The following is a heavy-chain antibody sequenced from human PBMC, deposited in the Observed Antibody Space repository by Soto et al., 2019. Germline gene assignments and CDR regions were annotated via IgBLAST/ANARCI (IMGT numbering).Heavy chain of an antibody. CDR3: LKDGDNTGYYFTYYFDH. CDR1: CFILRPYS. Sequence: GETLRFSCLASCFILRPYSLQWVCHSPVKGLEWVALNSWDGGTSAYADSVEGRFTVSRDHKKSFLYLQMDSLGPDDTALYYSLKDGDNTGYYFTYYFDHWGQGAPVTVSS. D-gene: IGHD3-22*01. J-gene: IGHJ4*02. CDR2: NSWDGGTS. V-gene: IGHV3-43*01.